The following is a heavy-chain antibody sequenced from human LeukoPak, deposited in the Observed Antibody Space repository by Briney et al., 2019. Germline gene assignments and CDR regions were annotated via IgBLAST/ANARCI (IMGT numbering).Heavy chain of an antibody. Sequence: PGGSLRLSCAASGFTFSSYSMNWVRQAPGKGLEWVSSISSRSNYINYADSVKGRFTISRDNFKNTLYLQMNSLRAEDTAVYYCAKPVKVVPAARDDAFDIWGQGTMVTVSS. J-gene: IGHJ3*02. D-gene: IGHD2-2*01. CDR3: AKPVKVVPAARDDAFDI. CDR1: GFTFSSYS. V-gene: IGHV3-21*01. CDR2: ISSRSNYI.